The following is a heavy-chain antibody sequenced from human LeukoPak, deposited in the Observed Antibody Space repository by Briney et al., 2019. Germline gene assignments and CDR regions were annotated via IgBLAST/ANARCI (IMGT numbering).Heavy chain of an antibody. V-gene: IGHV3-7*01. CDR1: GFTFSSYW. CDR2: IKQDGSEK. Sequence: GGSLRLSCAASGFTFSSYWMSWVRQAPGKGLEWVANIKQDGSEKYYVDSVKGRFTISRDNAKNSLYLQMNSLRAEDTAVYYCATSMGYSSGWSFDYWGQGTLVTVSS. CDR3: ATSMGYSSGWSFDY. J-gene: IGHJ4*02. D-gene: IGHD6-19*01.